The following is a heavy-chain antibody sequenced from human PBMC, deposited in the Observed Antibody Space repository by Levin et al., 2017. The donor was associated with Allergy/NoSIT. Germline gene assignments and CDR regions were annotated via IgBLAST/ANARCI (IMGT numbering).Heavy chain of an antibody. D-gene: IGHD2-2*03. CDR2: IYYSGST. Sequence: ASQTLSLTCTVSGGSISGGGYHWTWIRQHPEKGLEWIGYIYYSGSTFYNPSLKSRLMISVDTSKNQFSLNVSSVTAADTAVYYCAREDGSTFDFWGQGALVTVAS. CDR1: GGSISGGGYH. J-gene: IGHJ4*02. V-gene: IGHV4-31*03. CDR3: AREDGSTFDF.